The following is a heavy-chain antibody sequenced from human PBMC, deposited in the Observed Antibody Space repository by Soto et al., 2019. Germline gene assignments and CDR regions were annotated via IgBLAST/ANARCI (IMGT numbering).Heavy chain of an antibody. Sequence: GGSLRLSCVASGYTFRVYTMSWVRQVPGKGLEWVASIRGSGDITYYADSVQGRFNISRDNSKNIRSLQMNGLRAEDTAVYYSAKDQFTAFHSSFDTWGQGTKVTVSS. V-gene: IGHV3-23*01. CDR3: AKDQFTAFHSSFDT. CDR2: IRGSGDIT. CDR1: GYTFRVYT. J-gene: IGHJ3*01. D-gene: IGHD1-26*01.